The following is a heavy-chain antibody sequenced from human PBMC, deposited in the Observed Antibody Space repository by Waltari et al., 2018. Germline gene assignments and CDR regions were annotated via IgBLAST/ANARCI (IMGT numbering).Heavy chain of an antibody. J-gene: IGHJ4*02. Sequence: QLQLQESGPGLVKPSETLSLTCTVSGGSISSSSYYWGWIRQPPGKGLEWIWSIYYRGSTYYTPSLKSRVTISVDTSKNQFSLKLSSVTAADTAVYYCARQNTYYFDYWGQGTLVTVSS. V-gene: IGHV4-39*01. D-gene: IGHD3-16*01. CDR1: GGSISSSSYY. CDR3: ARQNTYYFDY. CDR2: IYYRGST.